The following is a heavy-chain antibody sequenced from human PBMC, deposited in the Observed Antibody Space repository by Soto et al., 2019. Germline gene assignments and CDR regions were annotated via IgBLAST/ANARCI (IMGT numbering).Heavy chain of an antibody. CDR1: GCTFSSYS. CDR3: ARDYYGDYAGSSLYY. Sequence: SVKVSCKASGCTFSSYSISWVRQAPGQGLEWMGGTIPIFGTANYAQKFQGRVTITADESTSTAYMELSSLRSEDTAVYYCARDYYGDYAGSSLYYWGQGTLVTVSS. D-gene: IGHD4-17*01. CDR2: TIPIFGTA. V-gene: IGHV1-69*13. J-gene: IGHJ4*02.